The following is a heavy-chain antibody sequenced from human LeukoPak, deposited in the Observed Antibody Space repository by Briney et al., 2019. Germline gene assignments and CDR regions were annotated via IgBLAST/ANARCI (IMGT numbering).Heavy chain of an antibody. J-gene: IGHJ4*02. CDR2: IYPGDSDI. CDR1: GYSFTSYW. V-gene: IGHV5-51*01. CDR3: AREASVGARGPFDY. Sequence: GESLKISCKGSGYSFTSYWIGWVRQMPGKGLEWMRIIYPGDSDIRYSPSFQGQVSISADKSINTAYLQWSSLKASDTAMYYCAREASVGARGPFDYWGQGTLVTVSS. D-gene: IGHD1-26*01.